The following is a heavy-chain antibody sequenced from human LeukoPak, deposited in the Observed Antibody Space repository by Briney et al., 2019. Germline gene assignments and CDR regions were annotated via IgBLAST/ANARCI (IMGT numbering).Heavy chain of an antibody. Sequence: GGSLRLSCAASGFTFSNYEMHWVRQAPGKGLEWVSIISYDGNEKYYADSVKGRFTLSRDIYRNTLYLQMNDLRPEDTAVYDCARGGEAGNRGLGGDDYWGQGTLVIVSS. D-gene: IGHD3-10*01. CDR3: ARGGEAGNRGLGGDDY. CDR1: GFTFSNYE. J-gene: IGHJ4*02. CDR2: ISYDGNEK. V-gene: IGHV3-30*01.